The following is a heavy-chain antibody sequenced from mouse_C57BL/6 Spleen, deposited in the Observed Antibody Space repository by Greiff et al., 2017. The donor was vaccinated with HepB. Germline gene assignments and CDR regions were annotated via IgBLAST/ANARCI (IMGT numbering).Heavy chain of an antibody. CDR1: GYTFTSYW. D-gene: IGHD2-1*01. CDR3: AREGNYSYWYFDV. V-gene: IGHV1-52*01. Sequence: QVQLQQPGAELVRPGSSVKLSCKASGYTFTSYWMHWVKQRPIQGLEWIGNIDPSDSETHYNQKFKDKATLTVDKSSSTAYMQLSSLTSEDSAVYYCAREGNYSYWYFDVWGTGTTVTVSS. J-gene: IGHJ1*03. CDR2: IDPSDSET.